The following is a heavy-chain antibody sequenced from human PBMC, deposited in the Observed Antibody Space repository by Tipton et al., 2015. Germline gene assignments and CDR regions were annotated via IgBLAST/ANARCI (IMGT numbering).Heavy chain of an antibody. D-gene: IGHD3-9*01. J-gene: IGHJ4*02. Sequence: QLVQSGGEVKKPGESLNTSCKASGYRFSNHWIGWVRQMPGKGLEWVGIIHPSDSETIYSPSFQGQVTISADRSTSTAYLQWSSLKASDTAVYYCARRLPYFEWSKVYYFDFWGQGSPVTVS. CDR3: ARRLPYFEWSKVYYFDF. CDR1: GYRFSNHW. CDR2: IHPSDSET. V-gene: IGHV5-51*01.